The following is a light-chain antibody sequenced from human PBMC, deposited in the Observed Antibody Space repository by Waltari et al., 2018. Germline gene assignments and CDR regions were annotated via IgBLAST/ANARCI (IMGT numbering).Light chain of an antibody. V-gene: IGKV4-1*01. CDR3: QQYYSTLSWT. J-gene: IGKJ1*01. Sequence: DIVMTQSPDSLAVSLGERATINCKSSQSVLYSSNKKNYLAWYQQKPGQSPKLLIYWASTQESGIPDRFSGSGSATDFTLTISSLQSEDVAVYYCQQYYSTLSWTFGQGTKVEIK. CDR2: WAS. CDR1: QSVLYSSNKKNY.